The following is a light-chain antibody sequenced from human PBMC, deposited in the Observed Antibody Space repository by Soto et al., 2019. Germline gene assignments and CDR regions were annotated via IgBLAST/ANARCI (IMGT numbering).Light chain of an antibody. Sequence: DIQMTQSPSSLSASVGDRVTITCRASQSISSYLNWYQQKPGKAPKLLIYAESSLQSGVQSRFSGSGSGTDFTLTISSLQPEDFATYYCQQSYSTPYTFGQGTKLEIK. CDR2: AES. CDR3: QQSYSTPYT. CDR1: QSISSY. J-gene: IGKJ2*01. V-gene: IGKV1-39*01.